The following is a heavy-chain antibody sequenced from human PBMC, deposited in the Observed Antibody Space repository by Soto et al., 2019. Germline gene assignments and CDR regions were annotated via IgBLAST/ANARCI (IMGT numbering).Heavy chain of an antibody. CDR2: FIPIFGTA. J-gene: IGHJ5*02. Sequence: QVQLVQSGAEVKKPGSSVKVSCKASGGTFSSYAISWVRQAPGQGLEWMGGFIPIFGTANYAQKFQGRVTITADESTGTAYMELSSLRSEDTAVYYCARVVDTAMVKVPNGFDPWGQGTLVTVSS. CDR1: GGTFSSYA. D-gene: IGHD5-18*01. CDR3: ARVVDTAMVKVPNGFDP. V-gene: IGHV1-69*01.